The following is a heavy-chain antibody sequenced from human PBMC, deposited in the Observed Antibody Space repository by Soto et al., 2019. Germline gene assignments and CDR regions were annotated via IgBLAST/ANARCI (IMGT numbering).Heavy chain of an antibody. J-gene: IGHJ4*02. CDR1: GGSISSGGYY. D-gene: IGHD3-22*01. CDR3: ARTGYYYEADY. Sequence: QVQLQESGPGLVKPSQTLSLTCTVSGGSISSGGYYWSWIRQHPGKGLEWIGYIYYSGSTYYNPSLKRRVTISVDTSKNQCSLKLSSVTAADTAVYSCARTGYYYEADYWGQGTLVTVSS. V-gene: IGHV4-31*03. CDR2: IYYSGST.